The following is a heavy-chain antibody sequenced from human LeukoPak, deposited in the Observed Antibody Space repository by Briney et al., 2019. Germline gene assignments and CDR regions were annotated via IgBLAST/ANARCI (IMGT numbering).Heavy chain of an antibody. V-gene: IGHV3-23*01. CDR1: GFTFNSYV. Sequence: GSLRLSCAASGFTFNSYVMSWVRQAPGKGLEWVSSINGGGGNTYYADSVKGRFTISRDNSKNMLYLQMNSLRADDTAIYYCAKTVVVITFRFDDWGQGALVTVSS. J-gene: IGHJ4*02. D-gene: IGHD2-21*01. CDR2: INGGGGNT. CDR3: AKTVVVITFRFDD.